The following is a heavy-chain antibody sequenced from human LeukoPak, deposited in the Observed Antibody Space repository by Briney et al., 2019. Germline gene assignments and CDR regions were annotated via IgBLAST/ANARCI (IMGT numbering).Heavy chain of an antibody. CDR2: ISVNGNSI. J-gene: IGHJ4*02. Sequence: GGSLRLSCAASGFTFAGSSMSWVRRAPGKGLEWVSAISVNGNSIYYADSVKGRFTISRDNSKNTLYLQMNSLRAEDTAVYYCAKAPSAGSPDDYWGQGTLVTVSS. CDR1: GFTFAGSS. CDR3: AKAPSAGSPDDY. V-gene: IGHV3-23*01. D-gene: IGHD6-6*01.